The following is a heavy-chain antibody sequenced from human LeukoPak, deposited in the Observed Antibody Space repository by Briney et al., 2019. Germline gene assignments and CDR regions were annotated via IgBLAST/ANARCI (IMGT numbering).Heavy chain of an antibody. CDR1: GFTFSSYA. D-gene: IGHD2-2*01. CDR3: AKAAYCSSTSCSYYYYMDV. J-gene: IGHJ6*03. Sequence: PGGSLRLSCAASGFTFSSYAMSWVRQAPGKGLEWVSAISGSGGSTYYADSVKGRFTISRDNSKNTLYLQMNSLRAEDTAVYYCAKAAYCSSTSCSYYYYMDVWGKGTTVTVSS. V-gene: IGHV3-23*01. CDR2: ISGSGGST.